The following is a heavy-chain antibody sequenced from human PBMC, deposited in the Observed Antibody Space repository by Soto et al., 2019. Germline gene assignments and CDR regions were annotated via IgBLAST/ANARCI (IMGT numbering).Heavy chain of an antibody. V-gene: IGHV3-48*02. CDR3: ARDGGDYGKHDY. Sequence: EVQLVESGGGLVQPGGSLRLSCAASGFTFSSYNMHWVRQAPGKGLEWVSHIRGSSATTYADSVKGRFTISRDNAENSLYLQMNSLRDEDTAVYYCARDGGDYGKHDYWGQGTLVSVSS. CDR1: GFTFSSYN. CDR2: IRGSSATT. J-gene: IGHJ4*02. D-gene: IGHD3-16*01.